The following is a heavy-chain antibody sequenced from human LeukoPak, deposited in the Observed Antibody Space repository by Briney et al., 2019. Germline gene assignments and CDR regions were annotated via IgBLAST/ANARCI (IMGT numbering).Heavy chain of an antibody. V-gene: IGHV3-7*03. CDR3: ARGKNSSWYRYYYYYAMDV. CDR1: GFTFSSYW. J-gene: IGHJ6*04. CDR2: IKQDGSEK. Sequence: PGGSLRLSCAASGFTFSSYWMSWVRQAPGKGLEWVANIKQDGSEKYYVDSVKGRFTIPRDNAKNSLYLQMNSLRAEDTAVYYCARGKNSSWYRYYYYYAMDVWGKGTTVTVSS. D-gene: IGHD6-13*01.